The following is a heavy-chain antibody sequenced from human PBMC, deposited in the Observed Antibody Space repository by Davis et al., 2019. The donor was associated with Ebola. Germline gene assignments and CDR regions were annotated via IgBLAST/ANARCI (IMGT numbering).Heavy chain of an antibody. CDR3: AKGGYYYGSGSYYYYGMDV. J-gene: IGHJ6*02. V-gene: IGHV3-23*01. D-gene: IGHD3-10*01. CDR2: ISGSGGST. CDR1: GFTFSSYA. Sequence: GGSLRLSCAASGFTFSSYAMSWVRQAPGKGLEWVSAISGSGGSTYYADSVKGRFTISRDNSKNTLYLQMNSLRAKDTAVYYCAKGGYYYGSGSYYYYGMDVWGQGTTVTVSS.